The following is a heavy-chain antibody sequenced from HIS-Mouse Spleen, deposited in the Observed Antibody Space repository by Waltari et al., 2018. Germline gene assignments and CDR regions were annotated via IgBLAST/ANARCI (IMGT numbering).Heavy chain of an antibody. V-gene: IGHV4-39*07. Sequence: QLQLQESGPGLVKPSETLSLTCTVSGGPISTSSYYRGWIRQSPGKGLEWIGSIYYSGSTYYNPSLKSRVTISVDTSKNQFSLKLSSVTAADTAVYYCAREIPYSSSWYDWYFDLWGRGTLVTVSS. CDR3: AREIPYSSSWYDWYFDL. J-gene: IGHJ2*01. CDR1: GGPISTSSYY. CDR2: IYYSGST. D-gene: IGHD6-13*01.